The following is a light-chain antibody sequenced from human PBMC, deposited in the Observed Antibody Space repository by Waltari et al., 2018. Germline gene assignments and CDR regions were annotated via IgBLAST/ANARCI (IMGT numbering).Light chain of an antibody. CDR1: SIDVGAYNY. CDR3: SSYTGSTNNLYV. CDR2: DVT. Sequence: QSALTQPPSASGSPGQSVAISCTGTSIDVGAYNYVSWYQQHPGKAPKLIIYDVTKRPSGCPDRFSGSKSGNTAFLTVSGLQADDEADYHCSSYTGSTNNLYVFGTGTKVTVL. V-gene: IGLV2-8*01. J-gene: IGLJ1*01.